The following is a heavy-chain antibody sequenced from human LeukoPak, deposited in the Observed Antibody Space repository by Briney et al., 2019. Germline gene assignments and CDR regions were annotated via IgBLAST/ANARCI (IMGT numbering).Heavy chain of an antibody. D-gene: IGHD2-2*01. CDR1: GGSISSGGYY. V-gene: IGHV4-31*03. CDR2: IYYSGST. Sequence: SETLSLTCTVSGGSISSGGYYWSWIRQHPGKGLEWIGYIYYSGSTYYNPSLKSRVTISVDTSKNQFSLKLSSVTAADTAVYYCARAVGYCSSTSCRYYYGMDVWGQGTTVTVSS. J-gene: IGHJ6*02. CDR3: ARAVGYCSSTSCRYYYGMDV.